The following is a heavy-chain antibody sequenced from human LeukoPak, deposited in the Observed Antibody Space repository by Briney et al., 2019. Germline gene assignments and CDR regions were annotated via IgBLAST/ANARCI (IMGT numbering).Heavy chain of an antibody. D-gene: IGHD3-22*01. CDR2: ISVSGGST. V-gene: IGHV3-23*01. Sequence: PGGSLRLSCAASGFTFSTYAMSWVRQAPGKGLEWVSAISVSGGSTYYADSVKGRFTISRDNSKNTLYLQMNSLRAEDTAVYYCYSMIVVEIRVINDYWGQGTLVTVSS. CDR3: YSMIVVEIRVINDY. J-gene: IGHJ4*02. CDR1: GFTFSTYA.